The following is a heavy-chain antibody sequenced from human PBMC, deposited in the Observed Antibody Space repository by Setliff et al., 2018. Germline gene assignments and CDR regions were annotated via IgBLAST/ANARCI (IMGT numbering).Heavy chain of an antibody. CDR2: ISTSGNT. J-gene: IGHJ6*02. D-gene: IGHD5-12*01. CDR3: ARDQWVRSPPLYFSYSMDV. CDR1: GGSIINSYY. V-gene: IGHV4-4*07. Sequence: PSETLSLTCTVSGGSIINSYYWSWIRQPAEKGLEWIGRISTSGNTNYNPSLKSRVTASLDTSKNQFSLKLTSMTAADTAVYYCARDQWVRSPPLYFSYSMDVWGQGTTVTVSS.